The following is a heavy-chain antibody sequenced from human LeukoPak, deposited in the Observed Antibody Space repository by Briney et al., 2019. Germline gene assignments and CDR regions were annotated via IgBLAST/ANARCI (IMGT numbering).Heavy chain of an antibody. J-gene: IGHJ4*02. D-gene: IGHD2-15*01. CDR2: INHSGST. Sequence: SETLSLTCAVYGGSFSGYYWSWIRQPPGKGLEWIGEINHSGSTNYNPSLKSRVTISVDTSKNQFSLKLSSVTAADTAAYYCARGGYCSGGSCYSGKHDYWGQGTLVTVSS. V-gene: IGHV4-34*01. CDR3: ARGGYCSGGSCYSGKHDY. CDR1: GGSFSGYY.